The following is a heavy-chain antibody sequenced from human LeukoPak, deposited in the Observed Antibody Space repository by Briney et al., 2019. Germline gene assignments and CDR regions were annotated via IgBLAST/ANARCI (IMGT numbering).Heavy chain of an antibody. V-gene: IGHV3-30*18. J-gene: IGHJ4*02. Sequence: GGSLRLSCAASGFTFSSYGMHWVRQAPGKGLEWVAVISYDGSNKYYADSVKGRFTISRDNSKNTLYLQMNSLRAEDTAVYYCAKDPQQWLALNYFDYWGQGTLVTVSS. CDR1: GFTFSSYG. CDR2: ISYDGSNK. CDR3: AKDPQQWLALNYFDY. D-gene: IGHD6-19*01.